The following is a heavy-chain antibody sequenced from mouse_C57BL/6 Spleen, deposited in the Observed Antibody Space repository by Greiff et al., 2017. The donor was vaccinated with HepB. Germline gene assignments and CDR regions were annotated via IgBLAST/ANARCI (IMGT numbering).Heavy chain of an antibody. J-gene: IGHJ4*01. Sequence: EVQGVESGGGLVKPGGSLKLSCAASGFTFSSYAMSWVRQTPEKRLEWVATISDGGSYTYYPDNVKGRFTISRDNAKNNLYLQMSHLKSEDTAMYYCARELPAMDYWGQRTSVTVSS. V-gene: IGHV5-4*01. D-gene: IGHD1-1*01. CDR1: GFTFSSYA. CDR2: ISDGGSYT. CDR3: ARELPAMDY.